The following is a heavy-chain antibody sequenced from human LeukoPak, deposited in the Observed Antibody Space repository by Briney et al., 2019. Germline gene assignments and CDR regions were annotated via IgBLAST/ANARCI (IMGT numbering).Heavy chain of an antibody. V-gene: IGHV3-74*01. CDR3: ARDSGYRSSFDY. Sequence: GGSLRLSCAASGFTFSSYWMHWVRQAPGKGLVWVSRIISDESSTSYADSVKGRFTISRDNAKNTLYLQLNSLRAEDTAVYYCARDSGYRSSFDYWGQGTLVTVSS. CDR2: IISDESST. D-gene: IGHD6-13*01. J-gene: IGHJ4*02. CDR1: GFTFSSYW.